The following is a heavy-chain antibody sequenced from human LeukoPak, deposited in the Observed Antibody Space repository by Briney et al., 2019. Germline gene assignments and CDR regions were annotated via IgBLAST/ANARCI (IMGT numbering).Heavy chain of an antibody. CDR1: GFTFSSYW. CDR3: ARDKSVYYDTSGSRFDY. V-gene: IGHV3-7*01. CDR2: IKQDGSEK. Sequence: PGGSLRLSCAASGFTFSSYWMSWVRQAPGKGLEWVANIKQDGSEKYYVDSVKGRFTISRDNAKNSLYLQMNSLRAEDTAVYYCARDKSVYYDTSGSRFDYWGQGTLVTVSS. J-gene: IGHJ4*02. D-gene: IGHD3-22*01.